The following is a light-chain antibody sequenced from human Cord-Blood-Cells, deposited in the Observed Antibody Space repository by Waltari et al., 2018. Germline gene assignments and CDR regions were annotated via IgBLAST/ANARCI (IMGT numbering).Light chain of an antibody. CDR3: QQYGSSPPYT. Sequence: EIVLTQSPGTLSLSPGERATLSCRASQSVSSSYLAWYQQKPGQAPRLLIYGASSRATGIPDRFSGGGSGTDFTLTISRLEPEDCAVYYCQQYGSSPPYTFGQWTKLEIK. CDR1: QSVSSSY. V-gene: IGKV3-20*01. J-gene: IGKJ2*01. CDR2: GAS.